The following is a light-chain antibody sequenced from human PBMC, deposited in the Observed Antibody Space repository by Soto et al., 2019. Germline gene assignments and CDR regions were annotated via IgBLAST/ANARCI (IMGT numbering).Light chain of an antibody. Sequence: EILMTQSPATLSVSPGERATLSCRASQSLNRNLAWYQQKPGQAPRLIIYGASTRASGIPARFSGSGSGTEFTLTVSSLQSEDFALYYCQHYNDWAPAFTFGPGTKVYL. J-gene: IGKJ3*01. CDR2: GAS. CDR1: QSLNRN. V-gene: IGKV3D-15*01. CDR3: QHYNDWAPAFT.